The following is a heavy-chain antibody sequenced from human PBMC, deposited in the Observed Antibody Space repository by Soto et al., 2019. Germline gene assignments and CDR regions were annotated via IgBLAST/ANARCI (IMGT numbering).Heavy chain of an antibody. CDR3: ARHTVAATDYFDY. CDR2: IYPGDSDT. CDR1: GYNFTSYL. D-gene: IGHD2-15*01. Sequence: PGESLKISCKGSGYNFTSYLIGWVRTLPGKGLEWMGIIYPGDSDTRYSPSFQGQVTISADKSISTAYLQWSSLKASDTAMYYCARHTVAATDYFDYWGQGTLVTVS. J-gene: IGHJ4*02. V-gene: IGHV5-51*01.